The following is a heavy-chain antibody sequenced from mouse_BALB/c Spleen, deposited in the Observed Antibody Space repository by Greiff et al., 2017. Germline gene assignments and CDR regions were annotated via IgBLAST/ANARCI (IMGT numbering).Heavy chain of an antibody. CDR1: GFTFSSFG. CDR2: ISSGSSTI. CDR3: ARSPRAMDY. Sequence: EVKLMESGGGLVQPGGSRKLSCAASGFTFSSFGMHWVRQAPEKGLEWVAYISSGSSTIYYADTVKGRFTISRDNPKNTLFLQMTSLRSEDTAMYYCARSPRAMDYWGQGTSVTVSS. J-gene: IGHJ4*01. V-gene: IGHV5-17*02.